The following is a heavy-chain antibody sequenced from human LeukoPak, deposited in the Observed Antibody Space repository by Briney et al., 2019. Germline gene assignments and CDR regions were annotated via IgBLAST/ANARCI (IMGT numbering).Heavy chain of an antibody. CDR3: ARADILTGYSSSFDY. V-gene: IGHV3-30*02. CDR2: IRDAGSNK. Sequence: GGSLRLSCAASGFTFSSYGMHWVRQAPGKGLEWVAFIRDAGSNKYYADSVKGRFTMSRDNSKNTLYLQMNSLRAEDTAVYYCARADILTGYSSSFDYWGQGTLVTVSS. CDR1: GFTFSSYG. D-gene: IGHD3-9*01. J-gene: IGHJ4*02.